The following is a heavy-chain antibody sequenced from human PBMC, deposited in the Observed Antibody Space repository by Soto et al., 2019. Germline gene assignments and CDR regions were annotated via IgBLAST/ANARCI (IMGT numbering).Heavy chain of an antibody. Sequence: QVQLQQWGAGLLKPSETLSLNCAVNGGSLSGYYWSWIRQPPGKGLEWIGEIKDGGSTNYSPSLKSRATISSDTSNNQFSLRLNSVTAADTGVYYCARRQEGGVATHWDQGTLVTVSS. V-gene: IGHV4-34*01. CDR2: IKDGGST. D-gene: IGHD5-12*01. J-gene: IGHJ4*02. CDR1: GGSLSGYY. CDR3: ARRQEGGVATH.